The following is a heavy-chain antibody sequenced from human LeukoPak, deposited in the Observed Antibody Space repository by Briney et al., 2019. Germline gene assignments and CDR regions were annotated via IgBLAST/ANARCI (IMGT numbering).Heavy chain of an antibody. Sequence: SSETLSLTCTVSGGSISNYYWSWIRQPPGKGLEWIGYVSYSGSTNCNPSLESRVTILVDTSKNQFSLKLSSVTAADTAVYYCARDFCSGGSCYSYFHYWGQGTLVTVSS. CDR3: ARDFCSGGSCYSYFHY. CDR1: GGSISNYY. J-gene: IGHJ4*02. V-gene: IGHV4-59*01. D-gene: IGHD2-15*01. CDR2: VSYSGST.